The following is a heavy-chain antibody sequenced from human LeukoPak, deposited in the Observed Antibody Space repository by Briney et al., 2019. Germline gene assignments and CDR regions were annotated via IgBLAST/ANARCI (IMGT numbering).Heavy chain of an antibody. CDR1: GGSINSNNYY. D-gene: IGHD3-22*01. Sequence: SETLSLTCTVSGGSINSNNYYWGWIRQPPGKGLEWIGSIYSSGSAYYNPSLKSRVTISVDTSKNQFSLKLSSVTAADTAVYCCARGRENYYDSSVWFDPWGQGTLVTVSS. J-gene: IGHJ5*02. V-gene: IGHV4-39*07. CDR3: ARGRENYYDSSVWFDP. CDR2: IYSSGSA.